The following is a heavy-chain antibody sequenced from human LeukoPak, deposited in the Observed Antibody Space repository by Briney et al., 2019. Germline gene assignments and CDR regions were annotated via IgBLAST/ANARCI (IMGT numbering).Heavy chain of an antibody. V-gene: IGHV3-11*06. CDR1: GFTFSDYY. CDR3: ARVHPSRGIGDAFDI. J-gene: IGHJ3*02. CDR2: ISSSSSYT. D-gene: IGHD3-10*01. Sequence: GGSLRLSCAASGFTFSDYYMSWIRQAPGKGLEWVSYISSSSSYTNYADSVKGRFTISRDNAKNSLYLQMSSLRAEDTAVYYCARVHPSRGIGDAFDIWGQGTMVTVSS.